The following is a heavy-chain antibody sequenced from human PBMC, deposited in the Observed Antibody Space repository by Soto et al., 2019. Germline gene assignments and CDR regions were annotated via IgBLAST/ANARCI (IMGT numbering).Heavy chain of an antibody. CDR3: AKVRASYLSASYFYYGLEV. D-gene: IGHD2-21*01. V-gene: IGHV3-23*01. J-gene: IGHJ6*02. Sequence: EVQLLESGGGLVRPGGSLRPSCAASGFTFSNYVLSWVRQAPGGGRGWVPPISGSGSTVYLADSVRGRFAISRALSTNTVSLQMNSLTVEDTAIYYCAKVRASYLSASYFYYGLEVWGQGTTVTVSS. CDR2: ISGSGSTV. CDR1: GFTFSNYV.